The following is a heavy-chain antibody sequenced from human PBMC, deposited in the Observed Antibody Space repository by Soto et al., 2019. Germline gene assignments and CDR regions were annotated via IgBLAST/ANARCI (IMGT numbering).Heavy chain of an antibody. Sequence: QVQLQQWGAGLLKPSETLSLTCAVYGGSFSGYYWSWIRQPPGKGLEWIGEINHSGSTNYNPSLKIRVTVSVDTSQNEFSLKLSSVTAADTAVYYCARVRMVRGRRGFDYWGQGTLVTVSS. D-gene: IGHD3-10*01. V-gene: IGHV4-34*01. CDR3: ARVRMVRGRRGFDY. CDR2: INHSGST. CDR1: GGSFSGYY. J-gene: IGHJ4*02.